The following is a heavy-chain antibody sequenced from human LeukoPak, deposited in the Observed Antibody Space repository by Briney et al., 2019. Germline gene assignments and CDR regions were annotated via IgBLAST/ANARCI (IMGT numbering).Heavy chain of an antibody. Sequence: SETLSLTCTVSGGSISSYYWSWIRQPPGKGLEWIGEINHSGSTNYNPSLKSRVTISVDTSKNQFSLKLSSVTAADTAVYYCARAPEVVGATGGYYFDYWGQGTLVTVSS. CDR2: INHSGST. CDR3: ARAPEVVGATGGYYFDY. D-gene: IGHD1-26*01. J-gene: IGHJ4*02. V-gene: IGHV4-34*01. CDR1: GGSISSYY.